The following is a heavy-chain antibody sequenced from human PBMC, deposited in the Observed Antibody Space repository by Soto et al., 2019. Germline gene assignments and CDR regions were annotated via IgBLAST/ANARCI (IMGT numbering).Heavy chain of an antibody. CDR3: ARSDIVATIRWGDYYYGMDV. CDR1: GGTFSSYA. V-gene: IGHV1-69*13. Sequence: SVKVSCKASGGTFSSYAISWVRQAPGQGLEWMGGIIPIFGTANYAQKFQGRVTITADESTSTAYMELSSLRSEDTAVYYCARSDIVATIRWGDYYYGMDVWGQGTTVTVSS. D-gene: IGHD5-12*01. J-gene: IGHJ6*02. CDR2: IIPIFGTA.